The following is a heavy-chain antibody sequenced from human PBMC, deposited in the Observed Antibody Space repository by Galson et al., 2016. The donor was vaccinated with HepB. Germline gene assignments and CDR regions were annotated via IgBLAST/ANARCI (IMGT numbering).Heavy chain of an antibody. D-gene: IGHD2-15*01. CDR3: TRDAAAAPFDS. CDR2: ITRDGTST. CDR1: GFTFSDYR. Sequence: SLRLSCAASGFTFSDYRMHWVRQDPGTGLVWVSLITRDGTSTHYADSVRGRFTISRDNAKNTLYLQMNSLRVKDTAVYYCTRDAAAAPFDSCVRGTLVTVPS. J-gene: IGHJ4*02. V-gene: IGHV3-74*01.